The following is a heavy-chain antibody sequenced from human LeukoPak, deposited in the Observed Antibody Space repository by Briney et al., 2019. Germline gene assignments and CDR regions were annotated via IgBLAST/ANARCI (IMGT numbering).Heavy chain of an antibody. J-gene: IGHJ3*02. V-gene: IGHV3-11*04. Sequence: GGSLRLSCAASGFTFSGYYMSWIRQAPGKGLEWVSYISSSGSTIYYADSVKGRFTISRDNAKNTLYLQMNSLRAEDTAVYYCARDKRAVAVLSDAFDIWGQGTMVTVSS. CDR3: ARDKRAVAVLSDAFDI. CDR1: GFTFSGYY. D-gene: IGHD6-19*01. CDR2: ISSSGSTI.